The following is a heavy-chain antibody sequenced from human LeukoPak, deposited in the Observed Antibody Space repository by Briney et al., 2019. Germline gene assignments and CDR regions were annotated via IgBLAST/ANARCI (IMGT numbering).Heavy chain of an antibody. D-gene: IGHD6-19*01. Sequence: SETLSLTCAVYGGSFSGYYWSWIRQPPGKGLEWIGEINHSGSTNYNPSLKSRVTISVDTSKKQFSLKLSSVTAADTAVYYCARGRRAYSSGATDYWGQGTLVTVSS. V-gene: IGHV4-34*01. CDR1: GGSFSGYY. CDR3: ARGRRAYSSGATDY. CDR2: INHSGST. J-gene: IGHJ4*02.